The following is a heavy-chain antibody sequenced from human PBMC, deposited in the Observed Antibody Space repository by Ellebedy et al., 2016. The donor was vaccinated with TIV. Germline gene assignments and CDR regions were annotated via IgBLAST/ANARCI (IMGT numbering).Heavy chain of an antibody. CDR1: GYSFTSYW. Sequence: GGSLRLXXKGSGYSFTSYWIGWVRQMPGKGLEWMGIIYPGDSDTRYNPSFQGQVTISADKSITAYLQWSSLKASDTGMYYCARHMRFGGVIEGFDYWGQGTLLTVSS. CDR3: ARHMRFGGVIEGFDY. CDR2: IYPGDSDT. D-gene: IGHD3-16*02. J-gene: IGHJ4*02. V-gene: IGHV5-51*01.